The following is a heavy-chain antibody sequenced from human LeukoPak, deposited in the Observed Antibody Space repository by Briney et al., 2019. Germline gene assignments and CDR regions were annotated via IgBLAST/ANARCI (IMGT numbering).Heavy chain of an antibody. V-gene: IGHV4-59*12. CDR1: GGSISSYY. D-gene: IGHD3-3*01. CDR3: ARGKFVLRFLEWFNRYFDY. J-gene: IGHJ4*02. Sequence: SETLSLTCTVSGGSISSYYWSWIRQPPGKGLEWIGYIYYSGSTSYNPSLKSRVTISVDTSKNQFSLKLSSVTAADTAVYYCARGKFVLRFLEWFNRYFDYWGQGTLITVSS. CDR2: IYYSGST.